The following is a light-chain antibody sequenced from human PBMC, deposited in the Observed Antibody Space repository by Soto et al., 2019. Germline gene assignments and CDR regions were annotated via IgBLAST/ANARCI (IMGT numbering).Light chain of an antibody. V-gene: IGKV3-11*01. CDR3: QQRSVWPRT. CDR2: DSS. CDR1: QSVSSY. Sequence: EIVLTQFPATLSLSPGDGATLSCRASQSVSSYLAWYQQKRGQAPRLLIYDSSHRATGVPARFSGSGSGTDFSLIISSLEPEDFAVYYCQQRSVWPRTFGGGTKVDIK. J-gene: IGKJ4*01.